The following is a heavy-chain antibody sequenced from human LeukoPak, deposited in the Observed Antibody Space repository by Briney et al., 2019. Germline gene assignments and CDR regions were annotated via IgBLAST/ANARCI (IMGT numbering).Heavy chain of an antibody. Sequence: GGSLRLSCSASGFTFIRYAMSWVRQAPGKGLEWVSSISGSGGSTYYADSVKGRFTISRDNSKNTLYLQMNSMTAEDTAVHYCAKGAGSSSFDYWGQGTLVTVSS. J-gene: IGHJ4*02. V-gene: IGHV3-23*01. D-gene: IGHD2-15*01. CDR2: ISGSGGST. CDR1: GFTFIRYA. CDR3: AKGAGSSSFDY.